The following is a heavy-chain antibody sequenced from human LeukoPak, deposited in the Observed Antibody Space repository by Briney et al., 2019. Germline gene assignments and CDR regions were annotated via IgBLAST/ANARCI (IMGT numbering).Heavy chain of an antibody. D-gene: IGHD3-9*01. CDR3: ARDPLRYFVPAGMDV. V-gene: IGHV1-2*02. Sequence: GASVKVSCKASGYTFTGYYMHWVRQAPGQGLEWMGWINPNSGGTNYAQKFQGRVTMTRDTSISTAYMELSRLRSDDTAVYYCARDPLRYFVPAGMDVWGQGTTVTVSS. CDR1: GYTFTGYY. CDR2: INPNSGGT. J-gene: IGHJ6*02.